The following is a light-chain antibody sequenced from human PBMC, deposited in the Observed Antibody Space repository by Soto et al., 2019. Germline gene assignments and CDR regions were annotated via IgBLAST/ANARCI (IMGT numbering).Light chain of an antibody. J-gene: IGKJ3*01. CDR2: KAS. Sequence: DTQMTQSPSTLSASVGDRVTITCRASQSISNWLAWYQQKPGKAPKLLIYKASSLESGVPSRFSGSGSGTEFTLTISSLQPDDFATYYCQQYSSLSDVTFGPGTKVDIK. CDR3: QQYSSLSDVT. V-gene: IGKV1-5*03. CDR1: QSISNW.